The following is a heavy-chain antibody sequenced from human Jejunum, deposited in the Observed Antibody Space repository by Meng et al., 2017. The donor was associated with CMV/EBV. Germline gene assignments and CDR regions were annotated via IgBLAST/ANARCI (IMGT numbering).Heavy chain of an antibody. V-gene: IGHV3-48*03. CDR1: FTFNSYG. Sequence: FTFNSYGMNWVRRAPGRGLEWISFISSGSTVIDYADSVKGRFTISRDKAKKPLCLQLNSLRVQDTTALLCARGGDEDILYSATMMSWGQGALVTVSS. J-gene: IGHJ5*02. CDR3: ARGGDEDILYSATMMS. CDR2: ISSGSTVI. D-gene: IGHD3-22*01.